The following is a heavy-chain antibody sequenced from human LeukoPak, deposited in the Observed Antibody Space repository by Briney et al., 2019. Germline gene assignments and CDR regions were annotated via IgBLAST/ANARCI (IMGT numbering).Heavy chain of an antibody. Sequence: ASVKVSCKASGYTFTGYYMHWVRQAPGQGLEWMGWINPNSGGTNYAQKFQGRVTMTRDTSISTAYMELSRLRSDDAAVYYCARETYYYDSSGYPLDYWGQGTLVTVSS. D-gene: IGHD3-22*01. J-gene: IGHJ4*02. CDR1: GYTFTGYY. CDR2: INPNSGGT. CDR3: ARETYYYDSSGYPLDY. V-gene: IGHV1-2*02.